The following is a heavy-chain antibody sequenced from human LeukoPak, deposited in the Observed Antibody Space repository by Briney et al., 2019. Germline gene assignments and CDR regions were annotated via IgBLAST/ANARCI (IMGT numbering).Heavy chain of an antibody. J-gene: IGHJ3*02. Sequence: SETLSLTCAAYGGSFSGYYWGSIRQPPGKGLEWIGSIYYSGSTYYNPSLKSRVTISVDTSKNQFSLKLSSVTAADTAVYYCARDVSGYDYQYNWNDADAFDIWGQGTMDTVSS. CDR1: GGSFSGYY. D-gene: IGHD1-20*01. CDR2: IYYSGST. CDR3: ARDVSGYDYQYNWNDADAFDI. V-gene: IGHV4-34*01.